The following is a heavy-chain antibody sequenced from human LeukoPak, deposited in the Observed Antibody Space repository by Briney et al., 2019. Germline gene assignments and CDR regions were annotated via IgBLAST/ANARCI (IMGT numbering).Heavy chain of an antibody. Sequence: GGSLRLSCTASGFTLSTYTMNWVRQAPGKGLQWFSYISSSSTIYYADSVKGRFTISRDNAKNSLYLQMNSLRDEDTAVYYCAREYSSSSGRAFDIWGQGTMVTVSS. V-gene: IGHV3-48*02. D-gene: IGHD6-6*01. J-gene: IGHJ3*02. CDR2: ISSSSTI. CDR1: GFTLSTYT. CDR3: AREYSSSSGRAFDI.